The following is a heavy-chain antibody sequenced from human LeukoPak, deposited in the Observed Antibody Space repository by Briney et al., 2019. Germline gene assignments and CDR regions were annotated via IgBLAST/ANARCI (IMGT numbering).Heavy chain of an antibody. D-gene: IGHD3-9*01. V-gene: IGHV4-31*03. CDR1: GGSISSGGYY. CDR2: IYYSGST. J-gene: IGHJ6*02. CDR3: ARAPGILTGYTSHYYYSMDV. Sequence: SQTLSLTCTVSGGSISSGGYYWSWIRQHPGKGLEWIGYIYYSGSTYYNPSLKSRVTISVDTSKNQFSLKLSSVTAADTAVYYCARAPGILTGYTSHYYYSMDVWGQGTTVTVSS.